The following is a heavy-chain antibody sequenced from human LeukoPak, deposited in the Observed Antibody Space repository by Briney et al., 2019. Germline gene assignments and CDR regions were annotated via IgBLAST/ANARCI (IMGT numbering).Heavy chain of an antibody. D-gene: IGHD5-18*01. V-gene: IGHV3-7*01. J-gene: IGHJ4*02. Sequence: GGSLRLSCAASGFTFSSYWKSWVRQAPGKGLEWVANIKQDGSEKYYVDSVKGRFTISRDNAKNSLYLQMNSLRAEDTAVYYCAGGYSYGYDYWGQGTLVTVSS. CDR2: IKQDGSEK. CDR3: AGGYSYGYDY. CDR1: GFTFSSYW.